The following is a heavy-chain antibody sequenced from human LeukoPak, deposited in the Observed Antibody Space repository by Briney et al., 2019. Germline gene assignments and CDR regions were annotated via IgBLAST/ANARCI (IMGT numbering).Heavy chain of an antibody. CDR1: GFTFSSYW. CDR3: ARNYGGYSH. CDR2: IQQDGSEQ. Sequence: PGGSLRLSCTASGFTFSSYWMSWVRQAPGKGLEWVANIQQDGSEQYYVDSVKGRFTISRDNAKNSLYLQMNSLRAEDTALYYCARNYGGYSHWDQGTLVTVSS. V-gene: IGHV3-7*02. D-gene: IGHD4-23*01. J-gene: IGHJ4*02.